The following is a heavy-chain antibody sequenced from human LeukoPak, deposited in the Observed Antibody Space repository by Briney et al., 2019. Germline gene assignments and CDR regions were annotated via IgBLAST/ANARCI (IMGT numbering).Heavy chain of an antibody. Sequence: PSETLSLTCTVSGGSISSYYWSWIRLPAGKGLEWIGRTHTSGSTNYNPSLKSRVTMSVDTSMNQFSLKLSPVTAADTAVYYCARGRWKTGMDTPYYFDYWGQGTLVTVSS. J-gene: IGHJ4*02. D-gene: IGHD5-18*01. V-gene: IGHV4-4*07. CDR1: GGSISSYY. CDR2: THTSGST. CDR3: ARGRWKTGMDTPYYFDY.